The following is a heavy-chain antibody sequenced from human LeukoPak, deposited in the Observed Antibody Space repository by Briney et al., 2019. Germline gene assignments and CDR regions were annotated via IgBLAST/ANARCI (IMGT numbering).Heavy chain of an antibody. J-gene: IGHJ4*02. CDR1: GYTFTSFD. CDR3: ARDSGHNNNWYFDY. Sequence: ASVKVSCKASGYTFTSFDINWVRQAPGQGLEWMAWMNPNSGNIGYAQKFQGRVTMTRNTATSTAYMELSSLRSEDTAMYYCARDSGHNNNWYFDYWGQGTLVTVSS. CDR2: MNPNSGNI. D-gene: IGHD1/OR15-1a*01. V-gene: IGHV1-8*01.